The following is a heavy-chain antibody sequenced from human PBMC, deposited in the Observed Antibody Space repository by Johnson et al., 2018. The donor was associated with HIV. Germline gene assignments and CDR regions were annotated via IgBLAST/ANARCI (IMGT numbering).Heavy chain of an antibody. D-gene: IGHD2-8*02. CDR1: GFTFSSYG. J-gene: IGHJ3*02. V-gene: IGHV3-74*02. Sequence: VESGGGVVQPGGSLRLSCVASGFTFSSYGMHWVRQAPGKGLVWVSRINSDGSSTSYADSVKGRFTISRANSKNTLSLQLNSLRAEETAVYYCARVARVVVYAEDAFDIWGQGTVVSVSS. CDR2: INSDGSST. CDR3: ARVARVVVYAEDAFDI.